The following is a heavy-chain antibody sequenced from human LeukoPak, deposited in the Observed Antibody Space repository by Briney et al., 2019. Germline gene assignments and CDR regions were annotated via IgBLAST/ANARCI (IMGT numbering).Heavy chain of an antibody. Sequence: GRSLRLSCTASGFTFGDYAMSWVRQAPGKGLEWVGFIRSKAYGGTTEYAASVKGRFTISRDDSKSIAYLQMNSLKTEDTAVYYCTRSYCSGGSCYYYYYMDVWGKGTTVTVSS. J-gene: IGHJ6*03. CDR1: GFTFGDYA. CDR3: TRSYCSGGSCYYYYYMDV. D-gene: IGHD2-15*01. V-gene: IGHV3-49*04. CDR2: IRSKAYGGTT.